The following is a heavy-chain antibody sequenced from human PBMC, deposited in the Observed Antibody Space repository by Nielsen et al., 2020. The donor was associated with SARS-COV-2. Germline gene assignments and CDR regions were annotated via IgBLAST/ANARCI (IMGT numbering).Heavy chain of an antibody. D-gene: IGHD3-9*01. V-gene: IGHV4-34*01. CDR2: INHSGST. CDR1: GGSFSGYY. CDR3: ARGQLRYFNWLLYPSPQFDY. J-gene: IGHJ4*02. Sequence: SETLSLTCAVYGGSFSGYYWSWIRQPPGKGLEWIGEINHSGSTNYNPSLESRVTISVDTSKNQFSLKLSSVTAADTAVYYCARGQLRYFNWLLYPSPQFDYWGQGTLVTVSS.